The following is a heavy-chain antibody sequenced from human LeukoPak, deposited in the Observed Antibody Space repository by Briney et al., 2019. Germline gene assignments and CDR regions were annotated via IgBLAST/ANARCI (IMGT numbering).Heavy chain of an antibody. CDR3: AKDFRGYSDY. Sequence: GGSLRLSCAASGFTFNSYDMHWVRQAPGKGLEWVAVISYDGSNKYYADSVKGRFTISRDNSKNTLYLQMDSLRVEDTAVYYCAKDFRGYSDYWGRGTLVTVSS. V-gene: IGHV3-30*18. CDR2: ISYDGSNK. J-gene: IGHJ4*02. CDR1: GFTFNSYD. D-gene: IGHD5-12*01.